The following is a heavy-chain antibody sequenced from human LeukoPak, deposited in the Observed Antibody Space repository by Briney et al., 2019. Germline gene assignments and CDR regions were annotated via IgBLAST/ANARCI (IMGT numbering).Heavy chain of an antibody. D-gene: IGHD6-19*01. J-gene: IGHJ4*02. CDR1: GGSISSYY. CDR2: IHYTGST. V-gene: IGHV4-59*01. CDR3: ARGNPLSDRYAHFDY. Sequence: TSETLSLTCTVSGGSISSYYWSWIRQPPGKGLEWIAYIHYTGSTNYNPSLKSRVTISVDTSKNQFSLKLSSVTAADTAVYYCARGNPLSDRYAHFDYWGQGTLVAVSS.